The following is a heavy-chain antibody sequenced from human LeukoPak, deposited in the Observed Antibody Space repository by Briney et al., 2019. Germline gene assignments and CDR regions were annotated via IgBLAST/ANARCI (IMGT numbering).Heavy chain of an antibody. CDR1: GFTFSNAW. Sequence: GGSLRLSCAASGFTFSNAWMSWFRQAPGKGLKWVGRIKSKTDGGTTDYAAPVKGRFTISRDDSKNTLYLQMNSLKTEDTAVYYCTTVEGYCSSTSCYDYWGQGTLVTVSS. D-gene: IGHD2-2*01. CDR2: IKSKTDGGTT. V-gene: IGHV3-15*01. J-gene: IGHJ4*02. CDR3: TTVEGYCSSTSCYDY.